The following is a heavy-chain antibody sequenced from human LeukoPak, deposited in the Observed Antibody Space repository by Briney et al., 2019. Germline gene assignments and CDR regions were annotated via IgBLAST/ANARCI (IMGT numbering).Heavy chain of an antibody. D-gene: IGHD3-3*01. CDR3: ARGDYDFWSGYPIDY. CDR2: ISSSGSTI. J-gene: IGHJ4*02. Sequence: GGSLRLSCAASGFTFSSYEMNWVRQAPGKGLEWVSYISSSGSTIYYADSVKGRFTISRDNAKNSLYLQMNSLRAEDTAVYYCARGDYDFWSGYPIDYWGQGTLVTVSS. CDR1: GFTFSSYE. V-gene: IGHV3-48*03.